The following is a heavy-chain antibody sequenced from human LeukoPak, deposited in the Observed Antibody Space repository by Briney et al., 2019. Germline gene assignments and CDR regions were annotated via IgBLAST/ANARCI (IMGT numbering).Heavy chain of an antibody. D-gene: IGHD5-12*01. Sequence: SETLSLTCTVSGGSISSYYWSWIRQPAGKGLEWIGRIYTSGSTNYNPSLKSRVTMSVDTSKNQFSLKLSSVTAADTAVYYCARDIGPTSYSGYDPFDYWAREPWSPSPQ. CDR1: GGSISSYY. CDR3: ARDIGPTSYSGYDPFDY. CDR2: IYTSGST. V-gene: IGHV4-4*07. J-gene: IGHJ4*02.